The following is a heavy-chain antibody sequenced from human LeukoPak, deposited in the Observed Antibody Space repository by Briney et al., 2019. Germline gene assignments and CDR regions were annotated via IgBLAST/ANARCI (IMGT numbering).Heavy chain of an antibody. CDR3: VTSWELPTYYFDY. CDR1: GFTFSSYA. D-gene: IGHD3-10*01. J-gene: IGHJ4*02. V-gene: IGHV3-30*04. CDR2: ISYDGSNK. Sequence: PGGSLRLSCAASGFTFSSYAMHWVRQAPGKGLEWVVVISYDGSNKYYADSVRGRFTISRDNSKNTLYLQMNSLRAEDTALYYCVTSWELPTYYFDYWGQGALVTVPS.